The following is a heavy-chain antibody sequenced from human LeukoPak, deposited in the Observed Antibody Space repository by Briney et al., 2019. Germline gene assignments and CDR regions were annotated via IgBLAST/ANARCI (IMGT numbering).Heavy chain of an antibody. CDR1: GFTFSSYG. D-gene: IGHD1-26*01. Sequence: GGSLRLSCAASGFTFSSYGMTWVRQAPGKGLEWVSGISGSGSRTDYADSVKGRFTISRDNAKNTLYLQMNSLRAADTAVYYCAKGSREWELLDAFDIRGQGTMVTVSS. J-gene: IGHJ3*02. CDR2: ISGSGSRT. V-gene: IGHV3-23*01. CDR3: AKGSREWELLDAFDI.